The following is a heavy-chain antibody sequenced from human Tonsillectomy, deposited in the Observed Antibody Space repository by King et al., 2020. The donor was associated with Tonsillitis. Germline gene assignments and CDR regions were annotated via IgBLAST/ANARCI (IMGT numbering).Heavy chain of an antibody. CDR2: ISSSSSTI. CDR1: GFTFSSYS. D-gene: IGHD3-9*01. V-gene: IGHV3-48*02. CDR3: ARAYEDYDILTGYYRVPGIDY. Sequence: VQLVESGGGLVQPGGSLRLSCAASGFTFSSYSMNWVRQAPGKGLEWVSYISSSSSTIYYADSVKGRFTISRDNAKNSLYLQMNSLRDEDTAVYYCARAYEDYDILTGYYRVPGIDYWGQGTLVTVSS. J-gene: IGHJ4*02.